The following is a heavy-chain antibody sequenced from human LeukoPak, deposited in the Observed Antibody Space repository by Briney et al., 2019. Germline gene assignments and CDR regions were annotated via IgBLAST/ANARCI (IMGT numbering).Heavy chain of an antibody. CDR1: GFTFSSYS. CDR3: ARVTGRRNYYYYMDV. Sequence: GGSLRLSCAASGFTFSSYSMNWVRQAPGKGLQWVSSISSSSSYIYYADSVKGRFTISRDNAKNSLYLQMNSLRAEDTAVYYCARVTGRRNYYYYMDVWGKGTTVTVSS. CDR2: ISSSSSYI. V-gene: IGHV3-21*04. D-gene: IGHD1-14*01. J-gene: IGHJ6*03.